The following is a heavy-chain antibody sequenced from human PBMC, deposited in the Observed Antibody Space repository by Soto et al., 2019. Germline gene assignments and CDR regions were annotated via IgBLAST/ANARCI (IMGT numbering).Heavy chain of an antibody. CDR3: ARGTKGAGVWYFDI. V-gene: IGHV1-18*01. CDR2: IGAIVYNDAK. Sequence: QLQVVQSEVEVKRPGASVRISCKASGFTLDNHAMTWVRQAPGKGLEWMGWIGAIVYNDAKNSARKFHGRLTMARDPSPTTVYMDLSSLRSDDTAVYYCARGTKGAGVWYFDIWGRGTLVVVSS. D-gene: IGHD3-10*01. CDR1: GFTLDNHA. J-gene: IGHJ2*01.